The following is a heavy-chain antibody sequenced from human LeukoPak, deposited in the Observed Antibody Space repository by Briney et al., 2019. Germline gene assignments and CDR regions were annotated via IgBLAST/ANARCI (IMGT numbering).Heavy chain of an antibody. D-gene: IGHD6-13*01. CDR1: EFTFSNYW. Sequence: GGSLRLSCAASEFTFSNYWMSWVRQAPGRGLEWVANIKQDGSKKYYVDSVKGRFTISRDNAKNSLYLQMNSLRAEDTAVYYCARDRELYSSSWSPPFDYWGQGTLVTVSS. V-gene: IGHV3-7*03. CDR3: ARDRELYSSSWSPPFDY. CDR2: IKQDGSKK. J-gene: IGHJ4*02.